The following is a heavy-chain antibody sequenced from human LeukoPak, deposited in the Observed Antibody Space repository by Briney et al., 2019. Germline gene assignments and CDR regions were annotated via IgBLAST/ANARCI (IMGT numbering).Heavy chain of an antibody. CDR2: IYSGGAT. CDR3: ARLHYDVLTGPFDY. CDR1: GITVSTNY. V-gene: IGHV3-66*04. Sequence: PGGSLRLSCAASGITVSTNYMSWVRQAPGKGLEWVSIIYSGGATFYADSVKGRFTISRENSKNTLWLQMNSVRAEGTAVYYCARLHYDVLTGPFDYWGQGTLVTVSS. J-gene: IGHJ4*02. D-gene: IGHD3-9*01.